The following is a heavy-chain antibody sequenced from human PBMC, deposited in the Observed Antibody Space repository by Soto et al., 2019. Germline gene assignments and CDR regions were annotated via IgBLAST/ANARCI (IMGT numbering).Heavy chain of an antibody. J-gene: IGHJ5*02. D-gene: IGHD1-26*01. CDR2: ISSSSSTI. CDR1: GFTFSAYS. Sequence: GGSLRLSCAASGFTFSAYSMNWVRQAPGKGLEWVSYISSSSSTIYYADSVKGRFTISRDNAKNSLYLQMNSLRDEDTAVYYCARDPTIMGATSWFDPWGQGNLVTVSS. CDR3: ARDPTIMGATSWFDP. V-gene: IGHV3-48*02.